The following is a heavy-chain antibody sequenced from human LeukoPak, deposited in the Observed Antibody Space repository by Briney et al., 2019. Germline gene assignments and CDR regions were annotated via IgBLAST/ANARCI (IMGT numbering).Heavy chain of an antibody. V-gene: IGHV3-7*01. Sequence: GGSLRLSCVASGFSFSRYWMSWVRQAPGKGLEWVANIKEDGSEKYYVDSVKGRFTISRDNAKNSLYLQMNSLRAEDTAVYYCARGTSYSPNWFDPWGQGTLVTVSS. D-gene: IGHD2-2*01. CDR1: GFSFSRYW. CDR3: ARGTSYSPNWFDP. CDR2: IKEDGSEK. J-gene: IGHJ5*02.